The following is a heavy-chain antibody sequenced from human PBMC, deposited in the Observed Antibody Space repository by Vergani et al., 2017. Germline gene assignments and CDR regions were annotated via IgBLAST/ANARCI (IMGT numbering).Heavy chain of an antibody. Sequence: QVQLVESGGGVVQPGRSLRLSCAASGFTFSSYAMHWVRQAPGKGLEWVAVISYDGSNKYYADSVKGRFTISRDNSKNTLYLQMNSLRAEDTAVYYCARDFNYCSSTSCYGMDVWGQGTTVTVSS. J-gene: IGHJ6*02. D-gene: IGHD2-2*01. CDR1: GFTFSSYA. CDR3: ARDFNYCSSTSCYGMDV. V-gene: IGHV3-30*01. CDR2: ISYDGSNK.